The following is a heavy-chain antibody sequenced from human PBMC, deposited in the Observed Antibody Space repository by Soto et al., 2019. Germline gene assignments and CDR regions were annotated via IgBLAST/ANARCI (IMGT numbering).Heavy chain of an antibody. V-gene: IGHV3-66*01. D-gene: IGHD6-13*01. J-gene: IGHJ6*03. CDR3: ARPYSSSLYYYCYYMDV. CDR1: GFTVSSNY. CDR2: IYSGGST. Sequence: GGSLRLSCAASGFTVSSNYMSWVRQAPGKGLEWVSFIYSGGSTYYADSVKGRFAISRDNSKNTLYLQMNSLRAEDTAVYYCARPYSSSLYYYCYYMDVWGRGTTVTVSS.